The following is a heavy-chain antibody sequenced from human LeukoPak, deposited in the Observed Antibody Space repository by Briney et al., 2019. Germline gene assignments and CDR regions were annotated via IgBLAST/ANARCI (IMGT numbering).Heavy chain of an antibody. D-gene: IGHD1-26*01. Sequence: PGGSLRLSCAASGFTFSSYSMNWVRQAPGKGLEWVSSISSSSSYIYYADSVKGRFTISRDNAKNSLYLQMNSLRAEDTAVYYCARGGSRSYLLGFDYWGQGTLVTVSS. CDR1: GFTFSSYS. V-gene: IGHV3-21*01. CDR2: ISSSSSYI. CDR3: ARGGSRSYLLGFDY. J-gene: IGHJ4*02.